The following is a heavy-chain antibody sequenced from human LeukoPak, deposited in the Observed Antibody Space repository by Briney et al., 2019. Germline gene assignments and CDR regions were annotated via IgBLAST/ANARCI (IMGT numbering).Heavy chain of an antibody. CDR2: MNPNSGNT. D-gene: IGHD3-9*01. CDR1: GYTLTSYD. V-gene: IGHV1-8*03. Sequence: ASVKVSCKASGYTLTSYDINWVRQATGQGLEWMGWMNPNSGNTGYAQKLQGRVTINRNTSISTAYMELSSLRSEDTAVYYCARSDYDILTGYYYFDYWGQGTLVTVSS. CDR3: ARSDYDILTGYYYFDY. J-gene: IGHJ4*02.